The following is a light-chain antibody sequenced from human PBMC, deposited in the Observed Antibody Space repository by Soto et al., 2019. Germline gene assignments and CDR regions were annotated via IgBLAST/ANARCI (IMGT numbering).Light chain of an antibody. Sequence: EIVLTQSPGTLSLSPGERATLSCRASQSVSDNYLAWYQQKPGQAPRLLISGASSRATGIPDRVSGSGSGTDFTLTISRLGPEDFAVYYCQQYGTLPRTFGQGTKLEIK. CDR2: GAS. V-gene: IGKV3-20*01. CDR1: QSVSDNY. J-gene: IGKJ2*01. CDR3: QQYGTLPRT.